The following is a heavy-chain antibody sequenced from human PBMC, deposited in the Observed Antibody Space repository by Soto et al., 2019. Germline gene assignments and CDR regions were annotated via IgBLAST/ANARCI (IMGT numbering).Heavy chain of an antibody. Sequence: QVQLVQSGAEVKKPGASVKVSCKASGYTFTSYYMHWVRQAPGQGLEWMGIINPSGGSTSYAQKFQGRVTMTRDTSTSTVYMELSSLRSEDTAVYYCARAGYYYDSSGRFDYWGQGTLVTVSS. V-gene: IGHV1-46*01. CDR1: GYTFTSYY. CDR3: ARAGYYYDSSGRFDY. D-gene: IGHD3-22*01. CDR2: INPSGGST. J-gene: IGHJ4*02.